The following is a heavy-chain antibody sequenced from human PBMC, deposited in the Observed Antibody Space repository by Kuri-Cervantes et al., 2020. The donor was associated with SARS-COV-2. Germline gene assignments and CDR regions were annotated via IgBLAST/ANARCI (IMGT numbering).Heavy chain of an antibody. CDR2: IYYSGTT. J-gene: IGHJ4*02. Sequence: SETLSLTCTVPGGSLTNYYWTWIRQTPGKGLEWIGYIYYSGTTESNPSLKSRVTMSVDASKNQFSLRLNSVTAADTAIYYCARDLWGGDYWGQGILVTVSS. CDR1: GGSLTNYY. V-gene: IGHV4-59*12. CDR3: ARDLWGGDY. D-gene: IGHD2-21*01.